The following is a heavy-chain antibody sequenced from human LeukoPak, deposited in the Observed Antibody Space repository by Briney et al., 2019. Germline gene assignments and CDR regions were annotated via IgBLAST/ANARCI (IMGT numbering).Heavy chain of an antibody. CDR3: ARRVQTSKLRSWFDP. CDR2: IYYSGST. V-gene: IGHV4-59*08. CDR1: GGSISSYY. Sequence: SETLSLTCTVSGGSISSYYWSWIRQPPGKGLEWIGYIYYSGSTNYNPSLKSRVTISVDTSKNQFSLKLSSVTAGDTAVYYCARRVQTSKLRSWFDPWGQGTLVTVS. J-gene: IGHJ5*02.